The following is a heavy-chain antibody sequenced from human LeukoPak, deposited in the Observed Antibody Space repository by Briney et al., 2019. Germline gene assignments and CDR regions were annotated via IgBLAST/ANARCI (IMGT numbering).Heavy chain of an antibody. Sequence: GGSLRLSRAASGFTFSSYWMHWVRQAPGKGLVWVSRINNDGTSTYYADSVKGRFTISRDNAKNTLYLQMNSLRAEDTAVYYCARSYDSSGSYWGQGTLVTVSS. CDR3: ARSYDSSGSY. V-gene: IGHV3-74*01. CDR1: GFTFSSYW. J-gene: IGHJ4*02. CDR2: INNDGTST. D-gene: IGHD3-22*01.